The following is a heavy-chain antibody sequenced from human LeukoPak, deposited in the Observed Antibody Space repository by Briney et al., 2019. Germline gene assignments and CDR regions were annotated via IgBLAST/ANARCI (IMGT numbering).Heavy chain of an antibody. Sequence: GGSLRLSCAASGFTFSSYSMNWVRQAPGKGLEWVSSISSSSSYIYYADPVKGRFTISRDNAKNSLYLQMNSLRAEDTAVYYCARDYILGTYYPYYFDYWGQGTLVTVSS. J-gene: IGHJ4*02. V-gene: IGHV3-21*01. D-gene: IGHD3-9*01. CDR2: ISSSSSYI. CDR1: GFTFSSYS. CDR3: ARDYILGTYYPYYFDY.